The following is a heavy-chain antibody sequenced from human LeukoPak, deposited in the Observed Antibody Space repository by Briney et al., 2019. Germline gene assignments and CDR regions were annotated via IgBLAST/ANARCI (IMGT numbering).Heavy chain of an antibody. D-gene: IGHD4-11*01. CDR3: ARDYYSNHYYYYYYMDV. CDR2: INPNSGGT. J-gene: IGHJ6*03. V-gene: IGHV1-2*02. CDR1: GYTFTGYY. Sequence: ASVKVSCKASGYTFTGYYMHWVRQAPGQGLEWMGWINPNSGGTNYAQKFQGRVTMTRDTSTSTVYMELSSLRSEDTAVYYCARDYYSNHYYYYYYMDVWGKGTTVTVSS.